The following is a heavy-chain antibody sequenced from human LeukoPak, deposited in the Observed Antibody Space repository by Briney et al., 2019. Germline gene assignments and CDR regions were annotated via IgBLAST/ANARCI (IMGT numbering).Heavy chain of an antibody. CDR1: GYTFTSYG. CDR2: ISAYNGNT. CDR3: AAAIRRLRELSLLPFDY. Sequence: ASVKVSCKASGYTFTSYGISWVRQAPGQGLEWMGWISAYNGNTNYAQKLQGRVTMTTDTSTSTAYMELRSLRSDDTAVYYCAAAIRRLRELSLLPFDYWGQGTLVTVSS. V-gene: IGHV1-18*01. J-gene: IGHJ4*02. D-gene: IGHD3-16*02.